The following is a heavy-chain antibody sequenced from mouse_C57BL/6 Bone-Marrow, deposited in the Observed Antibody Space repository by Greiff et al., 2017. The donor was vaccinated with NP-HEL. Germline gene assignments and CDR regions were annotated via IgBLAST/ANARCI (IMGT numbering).Heavy chain of an antibody. CDR1: GFSLSTFGMG. CDR2: IWWDDDK. V-gene: IGHV8-8*01. D-gene: IGHD2-10*02. Sequence: ESGPGILQPSQTLSLTCSFSGFSLSTFGMGVGWIRQPSGKGLEWLAHIWWDDDKYYNPALKSRLTISKDTSKNQVFLKIANVDTADTATYYCARLYGPSSYWYFDVWGTGTTVTVSS. J-gene: IGHJ1*03. CDR3: ARLYGPSSYWYFDV.